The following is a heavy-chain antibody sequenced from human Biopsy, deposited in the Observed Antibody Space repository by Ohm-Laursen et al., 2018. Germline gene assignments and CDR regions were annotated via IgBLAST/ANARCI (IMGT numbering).Heavy chain of an antibody. CDR3: ARDTRWSPYHMDV. CDR2: IWHDGDNK. J-gene: IGHJ6*02. Sequence: SLRLSCSASGFSFSTHAMHWVRQAPGRGLEWVAFIWHDGDNKFYADSVKGRFTISRDNSKNSLYLQMNSLRADDTAVYYCARDTRWSPYHMDVWGQGTTVTVPS. D-gene: IGHD4-23*01. CDR1: GFSFSTHA. V-gene: IGHV3-33*08.